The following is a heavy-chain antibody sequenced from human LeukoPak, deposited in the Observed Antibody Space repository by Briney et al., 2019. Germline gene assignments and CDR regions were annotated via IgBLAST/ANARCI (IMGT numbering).Heavy chain of an antibody. V-gene: IGHV3-48*02. CDR2: IDGSGDTI. CDR1: GFTFSDYS. Sequence: GESLRLSCAASGFTFSDYSMNWVRQAPGEGLEWVSYIDGSGDTIYYADSVKGRFTISRDNAKNSLDLQMNSLRDEDTAVYYCSRQFDCWGQGTLVTVSS. CDR3: SRQFDC. J-gene: IGHJ4*02.